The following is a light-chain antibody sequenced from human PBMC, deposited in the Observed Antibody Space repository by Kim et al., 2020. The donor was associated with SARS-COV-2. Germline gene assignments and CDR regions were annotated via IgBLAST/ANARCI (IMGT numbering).Light chain of an antibody. Sequence: DIVMTQSPDSLAVSLGERATINCKSSQSVLYSSNNRNYLAWYQQKAGQSPKLLIYWASTRELGVPDRFSGSGSGTDFTLTITSLQAKDVAVYYCQKYSSPPYTFGQGTKLEI. CDR3: QKYSSPPYT. J-gene: IGKJ2*01. CDR2: WAS. CDR1: QSVLYSSNNRNY. V-gene: IGKV4-1*01.